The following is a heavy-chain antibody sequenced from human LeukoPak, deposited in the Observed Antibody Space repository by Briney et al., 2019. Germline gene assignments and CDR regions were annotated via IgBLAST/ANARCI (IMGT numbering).Heavy chain of an antibody. CDR1: GDSVSSNSAA. Sequence: SQTLSLTCAISGDSVSSNSAAWNWIRQSPSRGLEWLGRTFYRSKWYNDYAASVRGRITINPDTSKNQFSLQLNSVTPEDTAVYYCARDYYYNSGLDYWGQGTLVTVSS. J-gene: IGHJ4*02. CDR3: ARDYYYNSGLDY. D-gene: IGHD3-22*01. CDR2: TFYRSKWYN. V-gene: IGHV6-1*01.